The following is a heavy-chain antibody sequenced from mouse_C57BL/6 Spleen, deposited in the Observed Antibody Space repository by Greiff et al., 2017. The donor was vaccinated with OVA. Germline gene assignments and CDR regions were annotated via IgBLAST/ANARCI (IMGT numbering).Heavy chain of an antibody. Sequence: QVQLQQPGPELVKPGASVKISCKASGYSFTSYYIHWVKQRPGQGLEWIGWIYPGSGNTKYNEKFKGKATLTADTSSSTAYMQLSSLTSEDSAVYYCARTVPYYYAMDYWGQGTSVTVSS. J-gene: IGHJ4*01. CDR1: GYSFTSYY. V-gene: IGHV1-66*01. CDR2: IYPGSGNT. CDR3: ARTVPYYYAMDY.